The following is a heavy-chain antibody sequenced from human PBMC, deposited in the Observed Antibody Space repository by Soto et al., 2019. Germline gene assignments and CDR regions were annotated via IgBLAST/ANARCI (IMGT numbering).Heavy chain of an antibody. Sequence: GGSLRLSCAASGFTFSSYAMHWVRQAPGKGLEWVAVISYDGSNKYYADSVKGRFTISRDNSKNTLYLQMNSLRAEDTAVYYCARDRKVAVAGVVYYSYNGMDVWCQGIMVT. V-gene: IGHV3-30-3*01. D-gene: IGHD6-19*01. CDR2: ISYDGSNK. J-gene: IGHJ6*02. CDR1: GFTFSSYA. CDR3: ARDRKVAVAGVVYYSYNGMDV.